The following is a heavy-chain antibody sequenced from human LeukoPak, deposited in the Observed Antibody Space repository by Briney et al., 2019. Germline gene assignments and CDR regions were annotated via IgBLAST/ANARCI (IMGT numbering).Heavy chain of an antibody. J-gene: IGHJ6*03. CDR3: ASPDPSSGYTYYMDV. CDR2: IYYSGST. Sequence: SETLSLTCTVSGGSISSSSYYWGWIRQPPGKGLEWIGSIYYSGSTHYNPSLKSRVTISVDTSKNQFSLKLSSVTAADTAVYYCASPDPSSGYTYYMDVWGKGTTVSVSS. V-gene: IGHV4-39*01. CDR1: GGSISSSSYY. D-gene: IGHD3-22*01.